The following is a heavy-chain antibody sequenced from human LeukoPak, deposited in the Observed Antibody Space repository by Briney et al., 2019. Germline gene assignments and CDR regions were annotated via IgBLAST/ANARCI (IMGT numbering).Heavy chain of an antibody. J-gene: IGHJ3*02. CDR1: GFTFSTYA. CDR2: ISGSGGST. CDR3: AKQVTIFGVVIWAADAFDI. V-gene: IGHV3-23*01. D-gene: IGHD3-3*01. Sequence: GGSLRLSCAASGFTFSTYAMSWVRQAPGKGLEWVSAISGSGGSTYYADSVKGRFTISRDNSKNTLYLQMNSLRAEDTAVYYCAKQVTIFGVVIWAADAFDIWGQGTMVTVSS.